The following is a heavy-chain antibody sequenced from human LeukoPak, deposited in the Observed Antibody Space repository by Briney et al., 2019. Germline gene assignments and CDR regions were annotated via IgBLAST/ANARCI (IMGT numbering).Heavy chain of an antibody. Sequence: QAGGSLRLSCAASGFTFSSYEMNWVRQAPGKGLEWVSHISSSGRTMYYADSVKGRFTISRDNAKNSLYLQMNSLRAEDTAVYYCARRYCSSTSCTLDYWGQGTLVTVSS. CDR2: ISSSGRTM. CDR3: ARRYCSSTSCTLDY. CDR1: GFTFSSYE. J-gene: IGHJ4*02. D-gene: IGHD2-2*01. V-gene: IGHV3-48*03.